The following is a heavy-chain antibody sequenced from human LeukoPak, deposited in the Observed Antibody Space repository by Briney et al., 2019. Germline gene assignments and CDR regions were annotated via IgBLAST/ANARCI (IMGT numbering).Heavy chain of an antibody. Sequence: HPGGSLRLSCAASGFSFSSYEMNWARQAPGKGLEWVSYISSSGSTIYYADSVKGRFTISRDNAKNSLYLQMNSLRAEDTAVYYCARNRRGIVVVTAIDYWGQGALVTVSS. CDR3: ARNRRGIVVVTAIDY. CDR2: ISSSGSTI. J-gene: IGHJ4*02. V-gene: IGHV3-48*03. CDR1: GFSFSSYE. D-gene: IGHD2-21*02.